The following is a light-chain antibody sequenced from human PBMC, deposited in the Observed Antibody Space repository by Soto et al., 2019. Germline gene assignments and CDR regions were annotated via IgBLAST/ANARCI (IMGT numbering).Light chain of an antibody. Sequence: QSALTQPPSVSGAPGQRVTISCTGSSSNIGAGYDVHWYHQLPGRAPKLLIYANSNRPSGVPDRFSGSRSGTSASLAITGLQAEDEADYSCQSYDSSLGGFYVFGTGTKVTVL. CDR1: SSNIGAGYD. J-gene: IGLJ1*01. CDR3: QSYDSSLGGFYV. CDR2: ANS. V-gene: IGLV1-40*01.